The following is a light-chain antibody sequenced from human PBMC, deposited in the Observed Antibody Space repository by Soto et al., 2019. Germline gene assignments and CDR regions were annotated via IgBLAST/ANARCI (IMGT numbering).Light chain of an antibody. Sequence: EIVMTQSLATLSVSPGERATLSCRASQSVSSNLAWYQQKPGQAPRLLIYGASTRATGIPARFSGSGSGTEFTLTFSSLQSEDFAVYYCHQYNNWPQTFGQGTKVEIK. V-gene: IGKV3-15*01. CDR2: GAS. J-gene: IGKJ1*01. CDR3: HQYNNWPQT. CDR1: QSVSSN.